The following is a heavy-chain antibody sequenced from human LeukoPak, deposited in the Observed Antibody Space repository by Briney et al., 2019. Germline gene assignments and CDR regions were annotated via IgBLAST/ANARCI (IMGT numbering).Heavy chain of an antibody. D-gene: IGHD3-22*01. J-gene: IGHJ4*02. Sequence: GGSLRLSCAASGFTFSDYSMNWVRQAPGKGLEWVSYISSSSSTVYYADSVKGRFTISRDNAKNSLYLQMNSLRDEDTAVYYCARARNNYDSSGFSALDYWGQGTLVTVSS. CDR2: ISSSSSTV. CDR3: ARARNNYDSSGFSALDY. V-gene: IGHV3-48*02. CDR1: GFTFSDYS.